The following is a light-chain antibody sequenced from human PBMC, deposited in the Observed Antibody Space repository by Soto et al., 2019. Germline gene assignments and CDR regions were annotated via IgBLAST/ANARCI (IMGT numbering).Light chain of an antibody. CDR1: RSVSAS. J-gene: IGKJ1*01. CDR2: GAS. CDR3: QEYIQWPPGM. V-gene: IGKV3-15*01. Sequence: EIVLTQSPATLSLSPGERATLSCRASRSVSASLAWYQLKPGQAPRLLIYGASTRATGIAARFSGSGSGTEFTLTISSLQSEDFAVYYCQEYIQWPPGMFGPGTKVDIK.